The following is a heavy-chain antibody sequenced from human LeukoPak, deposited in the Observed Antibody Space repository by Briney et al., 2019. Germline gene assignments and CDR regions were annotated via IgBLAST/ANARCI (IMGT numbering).Heavy chain of an antibody. CDR1: GYTFTGYG. J-gene: IGHJ4*02. V-gene: IGHV1-18*01. D-gene: IGHD3-9*01. CDR3: AREAVVRYPDY. Sequence: ASVKVSCKASGYTFTGYGISWVRQAPGQGLEWMGWISAYNSNTNYAQKLQGRVTMTTDTSTSTAYMELRSLRSDDTAVYYCAREAVVRYPDYWGQGTLVTVSS. CDR2: ISAYNSNT.